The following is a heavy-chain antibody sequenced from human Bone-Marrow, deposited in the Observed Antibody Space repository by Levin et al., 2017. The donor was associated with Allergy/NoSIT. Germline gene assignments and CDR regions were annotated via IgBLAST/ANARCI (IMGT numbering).Heavy chain of an antibody. CDR3: AREAVAAAAPHFFDS. CDR1: SSSITSDYY. J-gene: IGHJ4*02. CDR2: IFHSGTT. V-gene: IGHV4-38-2*01. D-gene: IGHD2-15*01. Sequence: SGGSLRLSCAISSSSITSDYYWGWVRQPPGKGLEWIGSIFHSGTTYYNPSLNNRVIISLDTSKNRFSLKLTSVTAADTAVYFCAREAVAAAAPHFFDSWGRGTLVTVSS.